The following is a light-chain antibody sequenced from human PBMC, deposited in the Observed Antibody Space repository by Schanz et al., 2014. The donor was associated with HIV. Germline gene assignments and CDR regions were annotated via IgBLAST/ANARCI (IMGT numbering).Light chain of an antibody. V-gene: IGLV1-51*01. Sequence: QSVLTQPPSVSAAPGQKVIISCSGGVSNIGNNYVSWYQQLPATAPKVLIYENDRRTSGISDRFSGSKSGTSATLAIAGLQTGDEADYFCGTWDSSLSGVVFGGGTKLTVL. CDR3: GTWDSSLSGVV. CDR1: VSNIGNNY. CDR2: END. J-gene: IGLJ2*01.